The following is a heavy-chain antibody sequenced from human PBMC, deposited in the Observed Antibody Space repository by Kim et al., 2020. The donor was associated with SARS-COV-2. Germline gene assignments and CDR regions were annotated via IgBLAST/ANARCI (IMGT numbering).Heavy chain of an antibody. D-gene: IGHD5-12*01. V-gene: IGHV4-34*01. J-gene: IGHJ4*02. Sequence: NYNPSLKSRVTISVDTSKNQFSLKLSSVTAADTAVYYCAKGGRWLQFFDYWGQGTLVTVSS. CDR3: AKGGRWLQFFDY.